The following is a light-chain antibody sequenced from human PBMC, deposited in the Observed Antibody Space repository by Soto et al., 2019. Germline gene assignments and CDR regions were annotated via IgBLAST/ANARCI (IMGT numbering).Light chain of an antibody. V-gene: IGKV3-15*01. J-gene: IGKJ1*01. CDR1: QSVASS. CDR2: GAS. Sequence: ERVMTQSPATLSASPGERVTLSCRASQSVASSVAWYQQKPGQAPRLILYGASTRATGIPARFSGSGSGTEFTLTISGLQSEDFAVYYCQQYSIWRTLGQGTKVDIK. CDR3: QQYSIWRT.